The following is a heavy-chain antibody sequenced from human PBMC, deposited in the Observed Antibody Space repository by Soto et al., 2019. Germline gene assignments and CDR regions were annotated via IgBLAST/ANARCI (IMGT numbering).Heavy chain of an antibody. J-gene: IGHJ4*02. Sequence: QVQLQEAGPGLVKPSETLSLTCTASGGSISSYYWSWIRQPPGKGREWIGYIYYSGSTTYNPSLKSRVSISVDTSKNQFFLKLSSVTPAVAAVYYWAGISMPAVYFDYWVQGTLVTVSS. D-gene: IGHD6-19*01. CDR2: IYYSGST. V-gene: IGHV4-59*01. CDR3: AGISMPAVYFDY. CDR1: GGSISSYY.